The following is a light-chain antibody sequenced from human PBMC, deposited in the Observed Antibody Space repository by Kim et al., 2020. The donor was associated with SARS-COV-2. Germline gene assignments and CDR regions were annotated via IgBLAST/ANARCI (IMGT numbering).Light chain of an antibody. CDR2: DVT. J-gene: IGLJ1*01. Sequence: QSALTQPRSVSGSPGQSVTISCTGTSSDVGLYNYVSWYQQHPGKAPKLIIYDVTERPSGVPDRFSASKSGNTASLTISGLQAEDEADYYCCSYAGSPPYVFGTGTKVTVL. CDR1: SSDVGLYNY. V-gene: IGLV2-11*01. CDR3: CSYAGSPPYV.